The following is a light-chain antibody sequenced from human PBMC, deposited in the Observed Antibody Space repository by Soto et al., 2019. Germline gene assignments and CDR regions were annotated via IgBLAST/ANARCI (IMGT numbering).Light chain of an antibody. V-gene: IGKV3D-20*02. CDR2: GAS. CDR3: QQRSNWPPWT. Sequence: EIVMKQSPSTLSVYPGERATLSCRASQSITSSLAWYQQKPGQAPRLLIYGASSRATGIPDRFSGSGSGTDFSLTISRLEPEDFAVYYCQQRSNWPPWTFGQGTNVDIK. J-gene: IGKJ1*01. CDR1: QSITSS.